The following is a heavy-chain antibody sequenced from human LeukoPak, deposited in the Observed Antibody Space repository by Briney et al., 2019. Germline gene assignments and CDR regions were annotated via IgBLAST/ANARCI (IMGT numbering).Heavy chain of an antibody. V-gene: IGHV1-8*01. CDR3: ARTSSRVAAAGKRAFGY. CDR2: RNPNSGNT. Sequence: ASVKVSCKASGYTFTSYDIKWLRQATGQGLEWMVWRNPNSGNTGYAQKFQGRVTMTRNTSISTAYMELSSLRSEDTAVYYCARTSSRVAAAGKRAFGYWGQGTLVTVSS. D-gene: IGHD6-13*01. J-gene: IGHJ4*02. CDR1: GYTFTSYD.